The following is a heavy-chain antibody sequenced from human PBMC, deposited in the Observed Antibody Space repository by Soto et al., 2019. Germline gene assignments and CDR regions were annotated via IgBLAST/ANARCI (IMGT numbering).Heavy chain of an antibody. CDR1: GYTFTAYG. V-gene: IGHV1-18*01. CDR2: ISNYNGNT. CDR3: ARTHGELRGSGSNEY. D-gene: IGHD3-10*01. J-gene: IGHJ4*02. Sequence: QVQLVQSGTEMKKPGASVKVSCKASGYTFTAYGINWVRQATGQGLEWMGWISNYNGNTNYAQRLQGRVTMTTDTSTTTAYMELRSLRSDDTAVYYCARTHGELRGSGSNEYWGQGTLVTVSS.